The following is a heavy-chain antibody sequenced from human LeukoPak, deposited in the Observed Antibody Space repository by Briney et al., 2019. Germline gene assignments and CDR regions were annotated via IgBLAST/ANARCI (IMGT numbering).Heavy chain of an antibody. V-gene: IGHV3-30*04. J-gene: IGHJ5*01. CDR1: GFTFSSYA. Sequence: GRSLRLSCAASGFTFSSYAMHWVRQAPGKGLEWVAVISYDGSNKYYADSVKGRFTISRDNSKNTLYLLMTSLRADDTAVYYCATVKYDYGDPVGWFDPWGQGTLVTVSS. CDR3: ATVKYDYGDPVGWFDP. CDR2: ISYDGSNK. D-gene: IGHD4-17*01.